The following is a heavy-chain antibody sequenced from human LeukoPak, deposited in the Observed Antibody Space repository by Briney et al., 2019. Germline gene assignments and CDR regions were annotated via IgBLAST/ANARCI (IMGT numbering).Heavy chain of an antibody. J-gene: IGHJ4*02. CDR1: GFTFSSYS. D-gene: IGHD3-10*01. Sequence: GGSLRLSCAASGFTFSSYSIHWVRQTPGKGLEWVSSISSTSSCIYYADSVKGRFTISRDNAKNTVYLQMKSLRAEDTAVYYCARDWAGSSYDYWGQGTLVTVSS. CDR2: ISSTSSCI. V-gene: IGHV3-21*01. CDR3: ARDWAGSSYDY.